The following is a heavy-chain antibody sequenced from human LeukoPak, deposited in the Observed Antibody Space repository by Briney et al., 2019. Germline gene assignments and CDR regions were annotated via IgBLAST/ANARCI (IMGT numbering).Heavy chain of an antibody. CDR2: IYSGGST. CDR3: ASDPRGCSGGSCYSRAIDAFDI. V-gene: IGHV3-53*01. J-gene: IGHJ3*02. D-gene: IGHD2-15*01. CDR1: GFTVSSNY. Sequence: GGSLRLSCAASGFTVSSNYMSWVRQAPGKGLEWVSVIYSGGSTYYADSVKGRFTISRGNSKNTLYLQMNSLRAEDTAVYYCASDPRGCSGGSCYSRAIDAFDIWGQGTMVTVSS.